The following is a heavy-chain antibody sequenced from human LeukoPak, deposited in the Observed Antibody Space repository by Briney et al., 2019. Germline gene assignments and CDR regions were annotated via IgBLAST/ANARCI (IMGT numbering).Heavy chain of an antibody. D-gene: IGHD2-21*02. Sequence: KPSETLSLTCAVYGGSFSGYYWSWIRQPPGKGLEWIGEINHSGSTNYNPPLKSRVTISVDTSKNQFSLKLSSVTAADTAVYYCARARHIVVVTAKFDYWGQGTLVTVSS. J-gene: IGHJ4*02. CDR1: GGSFSGYY. CDR2: INHSGST. CDR3: ARARHIVVVTAKFDY. V-gene: IGHV4-34*01.